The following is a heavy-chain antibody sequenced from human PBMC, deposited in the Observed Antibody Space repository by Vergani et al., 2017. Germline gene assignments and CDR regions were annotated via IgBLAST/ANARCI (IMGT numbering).Heavy chain of an antibody. CDR2: ISSSSSTI. CDR3: AKDRSSGYYYVYAFDI. CDR1: GFTFSSYS. V-gene: IGHV3-48*01. J-gene: IGHJ3*02. Sequence: EVQLVESGGGLVQPGGSLRLSCAASGFTFSSYSMNWVRQAPGKGLEWVSYISSSSSTIYYADSVKGRFTISRDNAKNSLYLQMNSLRAEDTAVYYCAKDRSSGYYYVYAFDIWGQGTMVTVSS. D-gene: IGHD3-22*01.